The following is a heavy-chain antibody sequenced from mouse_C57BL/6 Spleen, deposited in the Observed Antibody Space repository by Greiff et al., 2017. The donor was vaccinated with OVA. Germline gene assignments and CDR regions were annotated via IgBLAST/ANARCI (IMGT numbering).Heavy chain of an antibody. D-gene: IGHD1-1*01. Sequence: VQLQQSGPELVKPGASVKMSCKASGYTFTDYNMHWVKQSHGKSLEWIGYINPNNGGTSYNQKFKGKATLTVNKSSSTAYMELRSLTSEDSAVYYCANFITTVLDYWGQGTTLTVSS. CDR1: GYTFTDYN. CDR3: ANFITTVLDY. V-gene: IGHV1-22*01. CDR2: INPNNGGT. J-gene: IGHJ2*01.